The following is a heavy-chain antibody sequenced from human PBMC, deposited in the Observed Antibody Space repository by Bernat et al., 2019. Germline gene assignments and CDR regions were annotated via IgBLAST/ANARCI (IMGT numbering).Heavy chain of an antibody. J-gene: IGHJ6*02. D-gene: IGHD1-1*01. CDR3: ARDPRGWIAGTGTYYFGMDV. CDR1: GYTFSAYY. CDR2: IDPNSGDI. V-gene: IGHV1-2*04. Sequence: QVQLVQSGAEVKKPGSSVKVSCKASGYTFSAYYIHWVRQAPGQGLEWMGWIDPNSGDINYAQKFQGCVTMTRDTGMSTVYLELSADDTAIYYCARDPRGWIAGTGTYYFGMDVWGQGTTVTVSS.